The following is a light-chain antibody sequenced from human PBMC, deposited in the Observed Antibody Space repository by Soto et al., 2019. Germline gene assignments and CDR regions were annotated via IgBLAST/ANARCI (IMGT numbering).Light chain of an antibody. CDR3: QQYNSLTWT. J-gene: IGKJ1*01. V-gene: IGKV1-5*03. Sequence: DIQMTQSPSTLSASVGDRVTITCRASQNIGNWVAWYQQKPGKAPKLLIYEASSLESGVPSRFSGSGSGTEFSLTIMSLQPDDFATYYYQQYNSLTWTFGQGTKVEIK. CDR1: QNIGNW. CDR2: EAS.